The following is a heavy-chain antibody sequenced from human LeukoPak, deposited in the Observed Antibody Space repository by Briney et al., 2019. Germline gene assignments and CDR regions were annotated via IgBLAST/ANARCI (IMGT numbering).Heavy chain of an antibody. Sequence: SETLSLTCAVYGGSFSGYYWSWVRQPPGKGLEWIGEINHSGSTNYNPSLKSRVTISVDTSKNQFSLKLSSVTAADTAVYYCARSYDSSGYHLGYWGQGTLVTVSS. CDR3: ARSYDSSGYHLGY. V-gene: IGHV4-34*01. CDR2: INHSGST. D-gene: IGHD3-22*01. CDR1: GGSFSGYY. J-gene: IGHJ4*02.